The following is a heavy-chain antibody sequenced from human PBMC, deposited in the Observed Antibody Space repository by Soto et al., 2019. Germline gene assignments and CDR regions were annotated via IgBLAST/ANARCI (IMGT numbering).Heavy chain of an antibody. V-gene: IGHV3-7*03. CDR2: IQQDGGEK. J-gene: IGHJ4*02. CDR3: ARVRYGGYSYYFDY. CDR1: GFTFSRFW. D-gene: IGHD4-17*01. Sequence: GGSLRLSCAVSGFTFSRFWMGWVRQAPGRGLEWVANIQQDGGEKYYVDSVKGRFTMSKDNVKNSLYLQMNSLGAEDTAVYYCARVRYGGYSYYFDYWGQGALVTAPQ.